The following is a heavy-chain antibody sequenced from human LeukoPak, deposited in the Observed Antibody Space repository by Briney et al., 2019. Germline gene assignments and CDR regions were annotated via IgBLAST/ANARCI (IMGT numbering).Heavy chain of an antibody. V-gene: IGHV3-74*01. CDR2: INGDGSST. J-gene: IGHJ4*02. CDR3: AKGGATVIDY. Sequence: GGSLRLSCAASGFTFSNYWMHRVRQAPGKGLVWVSRINGDGSSTTSADSVKGRFTISRDNAKNTLYLQMNSLRAEDTAVYYCAKGGATVIDYWGQGTLVTVSS. D-gene: IGHD4-17*01. CDR1: GFTFSNYW.